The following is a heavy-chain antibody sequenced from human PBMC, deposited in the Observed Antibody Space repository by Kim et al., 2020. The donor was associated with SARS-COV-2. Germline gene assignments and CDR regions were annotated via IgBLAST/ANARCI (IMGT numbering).Heavy chain of an antibody. CDR1: GFTFSNAW. Sequence: GGSLRLSCAASGFTFSNAWMSWVRQAPGKGLEWVGRIKSKTDGGTTDYAAPVKGRFTISRDDSKNTLYLQMNSLKTEDTAVYYCTTDFGPYYDILTGYYIGKDGGGTLGYWGQGTLVTVSS. J-gene: IGHJ4*02. CDR3: TTDFGPYYDILTGYYIGKDGGGTLGY. V-gene: IGHV3-15*01. D-gene: IGHD3-9*01. CDR2: IKSKTDGGTT.